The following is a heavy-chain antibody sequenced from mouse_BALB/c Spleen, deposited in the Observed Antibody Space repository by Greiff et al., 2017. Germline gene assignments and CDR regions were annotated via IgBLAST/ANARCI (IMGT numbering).Heavy chain of an antibody. J-gene: IGHJ4*01. D-gene: IGHD1-1*01. CDR2: INSNGGST. V-gene: IGHV5-6-2*01. CDR1: GFTFSSYY. CDR3: ARRGYYYGSPYAMDY. Sequence: EVKLMESGGGLVKLGGSLKLSCAASGFTFSSYYMSWVRQTPEKRLELVAAINSNGGSTYYPDTVKGRFTISRDNAKNTLYLQMSSLKSEDTALYYCARRGYYYGSPYAMDYWGQGTSVTVSS.